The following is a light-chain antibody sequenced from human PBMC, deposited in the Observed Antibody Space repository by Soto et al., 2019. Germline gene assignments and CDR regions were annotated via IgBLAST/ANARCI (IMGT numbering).Light chain of an antibody. CDR2: GAS. J-gene: IGKJ3*01. V-gene: IGKV3-15*01. CDR3: QQYNNWPRT. CDR1: QSVSSK. Sequence: EIVMTQSPATLSVSPGERATLSCRASQSVSSKLGWYQQKPGQAPRLLIYGASIRATGIPARFSGSGSGTEFTLAISSLQSEAFAVSYCQQYNNWPRTFGPWTKVDIK.